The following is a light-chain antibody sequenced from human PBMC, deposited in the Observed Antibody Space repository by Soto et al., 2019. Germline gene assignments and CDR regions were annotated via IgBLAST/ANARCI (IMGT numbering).Light chain of an antibody. CDR3: QQSSTALWT. Sequence: DIQMTQSLSSLSASIGDRVTITCRASQTIRSSLTWYQQKPGKAPNLLIYAASSLQSGVPSRFRGSGSGTEFTLTISSLQAEDVGTYYCQQSSTALWTFGQGTKVDIK. J-gene: IGKJ1*01. V-gene: IGKV1-39*01. CDR1: QTIRSS. CDR2: AAS.